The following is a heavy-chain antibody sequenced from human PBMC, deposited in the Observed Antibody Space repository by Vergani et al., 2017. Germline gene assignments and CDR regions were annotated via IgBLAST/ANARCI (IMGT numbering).Heavy chain of an antibody. V-gene: IGHV1-46*03. CDR1: GYTFTSYY. CDR2: INPSGGST. J-gene: IGHJ6*02. Sequence: QVQLVQSGAEVKKPGASVKVSCKASGYTFTSYYMHWVRPAPGQGLEWMGIINPSGGSTSYAQKFQGRVTMTRDTSTSTVYMELSSRRSEYTAVYYCARDGKGITMVRGVPYYGMDVWGQGTTVTVSS. CDR3: ARDGKGITMVRGVPYYGMDV. D-gene: IGHD3-10*01.